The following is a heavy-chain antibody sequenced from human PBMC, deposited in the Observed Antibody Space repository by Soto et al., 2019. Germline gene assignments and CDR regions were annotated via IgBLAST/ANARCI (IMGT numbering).Heavy chain of an antibody. D-gene: IGHD6-13*01. CDR3: ARDWAAPYYYYYGMDV. CDR2: ISKSSSYI. V-gene: IGHV3-21*01. CDR1: GFSMFSYS. Sequence: EVQLVESGGGLVKPGGSLTLSCAASGFSMFSYSMNWVRQAPGKGLEWVSSISKSSSYIHYIDSVKGRFAIFRDDAKNTLYLQMDSLSAEDTAVYYCARDWAAPYYYYYGMDVWGQGTTVTVSS. J-gene: IGHJ6*01.